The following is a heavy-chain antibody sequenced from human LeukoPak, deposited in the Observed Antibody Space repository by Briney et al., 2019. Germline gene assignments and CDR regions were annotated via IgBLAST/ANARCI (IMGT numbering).Heavy chain of an antibody. CDR3: AKDLSSGSRRAY. CDR1: GFTFSNFG. Sequence: PGGSLRLSCAASGFTFSNFGIHWVRQAPGKGLEWVAFIRSDGSKKYYADSMKGRFTISRDNSKNTLYLQMNSLRAEDTGVYYCAKDLSSGSRRAYWGQGTLVTVSS. D-gene: IGHD6-19*01. J-gene: IGHJ4*02. V-gene: IGHV3-30*02. CDR2: IRSDGSKK.